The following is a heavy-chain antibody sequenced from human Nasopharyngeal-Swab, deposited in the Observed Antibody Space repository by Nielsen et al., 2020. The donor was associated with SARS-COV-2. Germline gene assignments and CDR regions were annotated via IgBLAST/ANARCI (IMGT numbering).Heavy chain of an antibody. V-gene: IGHV4-39*07. CDR1: GGSITSSSYY. D-gene: IGHD4-17*01. J-gene: IGHJ6*02. Sequence: SETLSLTCTVSGGSITSSSYYWGWIRQPPGKGLEWIGSIYYSGSTYYNPSLKSRVTISVDPSKNQCSLKLSSLTAADTAVNYCARGRDYGDYYYGMDVWGQGTTVTVSS. CDR2: IYYSGST. CDR3: ARGRDYGDYYYGMDV.